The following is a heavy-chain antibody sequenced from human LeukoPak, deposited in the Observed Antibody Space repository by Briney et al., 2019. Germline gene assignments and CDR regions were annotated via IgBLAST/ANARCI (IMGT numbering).Heavy chain of an antibody. J-gene: IGHJ4*02. CDR1: GGSISSYY. CDR3: ARGSVVVAILFDY. Sequence: SETLSLTCSVSGGSISSYYWSWIRQSPGKGLEWIGYIYYSGSTNYNPSLKSRVTISVDTSKNQFSLKLSSLTAADTAVYYCARGSVVVAILFDYWGQGTLVTVSS. CDR2: IYYSGST. V-gene: IGHV4-59*12. D-gene: IGHD2-15*01.